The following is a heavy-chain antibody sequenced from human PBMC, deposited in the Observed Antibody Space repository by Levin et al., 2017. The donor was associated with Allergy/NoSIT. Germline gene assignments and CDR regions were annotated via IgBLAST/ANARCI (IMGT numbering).Heavy chain of an antibody. CDR3: ARQLWETGTTRTFDS. V-gene: IGHV5-10-1*01. CDR2: IDPSDSYT. D-gene: IGHD1-1*01. Sequence: PGESLKISCKGSGYSFTSYWISWVRQMPGKGLEWMGRIDPSDSYTNYSPSFQGHVTISADKSISTAYLQWSSLKASDTAMYYRARQLWETGTTRTFDSWGQGTMVTVSS. J-gene: IGHJ3*02. CDR1: GYSFTSYW.